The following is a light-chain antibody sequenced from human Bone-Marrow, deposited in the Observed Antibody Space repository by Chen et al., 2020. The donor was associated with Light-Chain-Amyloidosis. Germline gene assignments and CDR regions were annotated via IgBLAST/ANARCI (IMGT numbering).Light chain of an antibody. CDR3: QQYNDWHLT. CDR1: HGLNNK. Sequence: EIVMTQSPATLSLSPGERATLSCGASHGLNNKLAWYQQKPGQAPRLLIYDASTRATDIPSRFRGSGSGTEFTPNITSMTSEDFAVYSCQQYNDWHLTFGGGTKVE. J-gene: IGKJ4*01. V-gene: IGKV3-15*01. CDR2: DAS.